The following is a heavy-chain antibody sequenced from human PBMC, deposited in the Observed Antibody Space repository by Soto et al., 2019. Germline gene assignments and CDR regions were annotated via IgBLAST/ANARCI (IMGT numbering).Heavy chain of an antibody. CDR3: ARDPNGGAASIAAAGLDY. CDR1: GFTFSSYS. J-gene: IGHJ4*02. V-gene: IGHV3-21*01. Sequence: EVQLVESGGGLVKPGGSLRLSCAASGFTFSSYSMNWVRQAPGKGLEWVSSISSSSSYIYYADSVKGRFTISRDNAKNSLYLQMNSLRAEDTGVYYCARDPNGGAASIAAAGLDYWGQGTLVTVSS. D-gene: IGHD6-13*01. CDR2: ISSSSSYI.